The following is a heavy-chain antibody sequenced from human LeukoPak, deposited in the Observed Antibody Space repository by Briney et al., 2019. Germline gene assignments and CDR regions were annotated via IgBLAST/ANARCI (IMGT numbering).Heavy chain of an antibody. CDR1: GGSISSYY. Sequence: PSETLSLNCTVSGGSISSYYWSWIRQPAGKGLEWIGRIYTSGSTNYNPSLTSRVTMSVDTSKNQFSLKLNSVTAADTAVYYCARVVAAAGNNWFDPWGQGTLVTVSS. CDR3: ARVVAAAGNNWFDP. V-gene: IGHV4-4*07. D-gene: IGHD6-13*01. J-gene: IGHJ5*02. CDR2: IYTSGST.